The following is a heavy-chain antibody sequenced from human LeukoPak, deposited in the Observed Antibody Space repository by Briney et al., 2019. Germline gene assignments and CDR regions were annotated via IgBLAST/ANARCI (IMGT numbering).Heavy chain of an antibody. J-gene: IGHJ4*02. CDR2: IDTKTGNP. D-gene: IGHD3-22*01. CDR3: AIHPSDSSGYFSY. Sequence: GASVKVSCKASGYTFSSCAINWVRQAPGQGLEYMGWIDTKTGNPTYAQGFTGRFGFSLDTSVSTAYLQISSLKAEDTAVYYCAIHPSDSSGYFSYWGQGALVTVSS. CDR1: GYTFSSCA. V-gene: IGHV7-4-1*02.